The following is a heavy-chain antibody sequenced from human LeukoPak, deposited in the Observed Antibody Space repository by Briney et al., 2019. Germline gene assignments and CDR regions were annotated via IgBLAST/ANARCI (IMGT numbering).Heavy chain of an antibody. CDR1: GGSFSGYY. CDR3: ARGRGVVVPAAIKPSRYNWFDP. V-gene: IGHV4-34*01. D-gene: IGHD2-2*01. J-gene: IGHJ5*02. Sequence: PSETLSLTCAVYGGSFSGYYWSWIRQPPGKGLEWIGEINHSGSTNYNPSLKSRVTISVDTSKNQFSLKLSSVTAADTAVCYCARGRGVVVPAAIKPSRYNWFDPWGQGTLVTVSS. CDR2: INHSGST.